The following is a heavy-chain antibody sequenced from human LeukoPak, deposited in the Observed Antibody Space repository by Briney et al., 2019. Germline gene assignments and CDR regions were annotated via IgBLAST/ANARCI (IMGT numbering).Heavy chain of an antibody. CDR2: IYYSGST. J-gene: IGHJ4*02. CDR3: ARASEQWLHGDY. Sequence: SETVSLTCTVSGGSISSYYWSWLRQPPGKGLEWIGYIYYSGSTNYNPSLKSRVTISVDTSKNQFSLKLSSVTAADTAVYYCARASEQWLHGDYWGQGTLVTVSS. CDR1: GGSISSYY. D-gene: IGHD6-19*01. V-gene: IGHV4-59*12.